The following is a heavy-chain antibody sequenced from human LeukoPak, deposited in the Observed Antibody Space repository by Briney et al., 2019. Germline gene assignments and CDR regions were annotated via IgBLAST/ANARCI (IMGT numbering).Heavy chain of an antibody. D-gene: IGHD6-13*01. CDR2: ISSSSSYI. V-gene: IGHV3-21*01. CDR3: ARDLAAAGLEGTGD. J-gene: IGHJ4*02. Sequence: GGSLRLSCAASGFTFSSYSMNWVRQAPGKGLEWVSSISSSSSYIYYADSVKGRFTISRDNAKNSLYLQMNSLRAEDMAVYYCARDLAAAGLEGTGDWGQGTLVTVSS. CDR1: GFTFSSYS.